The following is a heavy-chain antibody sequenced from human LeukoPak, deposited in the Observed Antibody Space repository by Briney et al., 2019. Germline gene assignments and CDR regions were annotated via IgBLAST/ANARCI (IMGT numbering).Heavy chain of an antibody. CDR3: ARGVYRGSSPPTPWDY. V-gene: IGHV3-30*04. Sequence: PGTSLRLSCAASGFTFSSYAIHWVRQAPGKGLEWVAVISFDGTDAFYADSVRGRFTISRDNSKNTLYLEMNSLRADDTAVYYCARGVYRGSSPPTPWDYWGQGTLVTVSS. J-gene: IGHJ4*02. CDR2: ISFDGTDA. CDR1: GFTFSSYA. D-gene: IGHD2-2*01.